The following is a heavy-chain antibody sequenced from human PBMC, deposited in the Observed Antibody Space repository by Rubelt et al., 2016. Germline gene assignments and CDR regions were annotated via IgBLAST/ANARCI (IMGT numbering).Heavy chain of an antibody. D-gene: IGHD3-16*01. Sequence: QVQLVQSGAEVKKPGSSVKVSCKASGGTFSSYAISWVRQAPGQGLEWMGRIIPILGIANYAQKFQGRGTITADKSTSTAYMELRSLGSDDTAMYYCARGGDRIGDALDIWGQGTLVTVS. CDR2: IIPILGIA. CDR3: ARGGDRIGDALDI. J-gene: IGHJ3*02. CDR1: GGTFSSYA. V-gene: IGHV1-69*04.